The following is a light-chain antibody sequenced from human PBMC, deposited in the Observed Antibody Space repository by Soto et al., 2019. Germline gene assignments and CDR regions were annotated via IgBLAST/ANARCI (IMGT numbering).Light chain of an antibody. CDR3: QQYGSSPCT. J-gene: IGKJ2*02. Sequence: EIVLTQSPGXLSLSPGERATLSCRASQSVSSSYLAWYQQKPGQAPRLLIYGASSRATGIPDRFSGSGSGTDFTLTISRLEPEDFAVYYCQQYGSSPCTFGQGTKLEIK. CDR2: GAS. V-gene: IGKV3-20*01. CDR1: QSVSSSY.